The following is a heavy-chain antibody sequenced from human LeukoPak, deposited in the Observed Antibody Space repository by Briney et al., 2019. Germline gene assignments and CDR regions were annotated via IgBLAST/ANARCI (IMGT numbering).Heavy chain of an antibody. Sequence: GGSLRLSCAASGFTFDDYAMHWVRQAPGKGLEWVSGISWNSGSIGYADSVKGRFTISRDNAKNSPYLQMNSLRAEDTALYYCAKDIGYCSGGSCYPFPYFDYWGQGTLVTVSS. J-gene: IGHJ4*02. CDR1: GFTFDDYA. CDR3: AKDIGYCSGGSCYPFPYFDY. V-gene: IGHV3-9*01. D-gene: IGHD2-15*01. CDR2: ISWNSGSI.